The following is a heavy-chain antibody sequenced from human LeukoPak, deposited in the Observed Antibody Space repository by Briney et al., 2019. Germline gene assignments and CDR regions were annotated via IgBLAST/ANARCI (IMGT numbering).Heavy chain of an antibody. CDR2: ISGSGGST. J-gene: IGHJ4*02. Sequence: TGESLRLSCAASGFTFSSYAMSWVRQAPGKGLEWVSAISGSGGSTYYADSVKGRFTISRDNSKNTLYLQMNSLRAEDTAVYYCAKALVYYDFWSGYYFDYWGQGTLVTVSS. V-gene: IGHV3-23*01. D-gene: IGHD3-3*01. CDR1: GFTFSSYA. CDR3: AKALVYYDFWSGYYFDY.